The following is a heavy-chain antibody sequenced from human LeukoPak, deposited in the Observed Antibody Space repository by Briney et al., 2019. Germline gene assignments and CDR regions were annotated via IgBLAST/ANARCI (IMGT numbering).Heavy chain of an antibody. CDR3: ARHVGDYSSSSGGDY. V-gene: IGHV5-10-1*01. D-gene: IGHD6-6*01. Sequence: GESLKISCKGSGYSFTSYLISWVRQMPGKGLEWMGRIDPSDSYTNYSPSFQGRVTISADKSISTAYLQWSSLKASDTAMYYCARHVGDYSSSSGGDYWGQGTLVTVSS. CDR1: GYSFTSYL. CDR2: IDPSDSYT. J-gene: IGHJ4*02.